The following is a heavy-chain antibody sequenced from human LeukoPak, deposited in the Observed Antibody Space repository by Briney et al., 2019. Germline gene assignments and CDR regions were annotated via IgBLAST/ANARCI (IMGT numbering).Heavy chain of an antibody. CDR2: VNNDGSST. D-gene: IGHD5-12*01. Sequence: PGGSLRLSCAASGFTFSSYAMSWVRQAPGKGLVWVSRVNNDGSSTYYADSVQGRFSISRDNAKNTLHLQMNSLRAEDTAVYYCARGGVATLAYYAMDVWGQGTTVTVSS. V-gene: IGHV3-74*01. CDR1: GFTFSSYA. J-gene: IGHJ6*02. CDR3: ARGGVATLAYYAMDV.